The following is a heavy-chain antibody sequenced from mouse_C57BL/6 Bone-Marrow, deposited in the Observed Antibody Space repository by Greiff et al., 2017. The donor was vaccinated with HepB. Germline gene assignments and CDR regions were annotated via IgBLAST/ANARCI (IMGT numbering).Heavy chain of an antibody. CDR3: VDGYFDY. V-gene: IGHV1-82*01. J-gene: IGHJ2*01. D-gene: IGHD2-3*01. Sequence: QVQLKESGPELVKPGASVKISCKASGYAFSSSWMNWVKQRPGKGLEWIGRIYPGDGDTNYNGKFKGKATLTADKSSSTAYMQLSSLTSEDSAVYFCVDGYFDYWGQGTTLTVSS. CDR2: IYPGDGDT. CDR1: GYAFSSSW.